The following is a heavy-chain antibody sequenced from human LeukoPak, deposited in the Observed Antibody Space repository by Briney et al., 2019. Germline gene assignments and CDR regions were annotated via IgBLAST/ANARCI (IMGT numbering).Heavy chain of an antibody. CDR1: GYTFTGYY. Sequence: ASVKVSCKASGYTFTGYYMHWVRQAPGQGLEWMGWINPNSDGTNYAQKFQGRVTMTRDTSISTAYMELSRLRSDDTAVYYCARALYCSSTSCSGYYYYYYMDVWGKGTTVTVSS. V-gene: IGHV1-2*02. D-gene: IGHD2-2*01. J-gene: IGHJ6*03. CDR3: ARALYCSSTSCSGYYYYYYMDV. CDR2: INPNSDGT.